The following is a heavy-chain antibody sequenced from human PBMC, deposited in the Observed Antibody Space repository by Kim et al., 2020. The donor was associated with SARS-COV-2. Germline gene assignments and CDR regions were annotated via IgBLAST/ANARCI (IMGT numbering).Heavy chain of an antibody. D-gene: IGHD3-22*01. V-gene: IGHV4-34*01. Sequence: STNYNPSLKSRLTISIDTSKNHLSLKLTSVTAADTAAYYCARGVITTGFDYWGQGTLVTVSS. CDR3: ARGVITTGFDY. J-gene: IGHJ4*02. CDR2: ST.